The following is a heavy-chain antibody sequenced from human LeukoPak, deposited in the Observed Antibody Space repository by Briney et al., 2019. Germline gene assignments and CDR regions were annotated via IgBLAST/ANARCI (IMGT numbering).Heavy chain of an antibody. Sequence: SGGSLRLSCAASGFTFDDYAMHWVRQAPGKGLEWVSSITWNSGNIGYADSVKGRFTISRDNAKNSLYLQMNSLRAEDTALYYRAKDAYSSGWSEGYFDYWGQGTLVTVSS. J-gene: IGHJ4*02. CDR2: ITWNSGNI. CDR3: AKDAYSSGWSEGYFDY. D-gene: IGHD6-19*01. V-gene: IGHV3-9*01. CDR1: GFTFDDYA.